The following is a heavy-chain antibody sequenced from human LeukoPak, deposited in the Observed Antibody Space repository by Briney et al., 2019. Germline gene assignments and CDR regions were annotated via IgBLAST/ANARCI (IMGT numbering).Heavy chain of an antibody. CDR3: ARDQPEHYLPSDY. CDR2: ITYDGNNI. D-gene: IGHD1-14*01. Sequence: GTSLRLSCAAPVVTFSFYAMHCVRQGPGKGLQWVAFITYDGNNIHYADSVKGRFTISRDNSKNTPYLQMNSLRVEDTAVFYCARDQPEHYLPSDYWGQGTLVTVSS. CDR1: VVTFSFYA. V-gene: IGHV3-30-3*01. J-gene: IGHJ4*02.